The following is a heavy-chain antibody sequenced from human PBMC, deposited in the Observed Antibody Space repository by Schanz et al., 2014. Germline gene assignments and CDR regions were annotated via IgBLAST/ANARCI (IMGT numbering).Heavy chain of an antibody. J-gene: IGHJ4*02. V-gene: IGHV3-33*01. CDR3: ARDRVRGSSNFDY. CDR1: GFTFSKYG. CDR2: IWYNGSNK. D-gene: IGHD2-2*01. Sequence: QVQLVESGGGVVQPGRSLRLSCAASGFTFSKYGVHWVRQAPGKGLEWVAVIWYNGSNKYYADSVKGRFTISRDNSKNTLYLQMNSLRAEDTAVYYCARDRVRGSSNFDYWGRGTLVTVSS.